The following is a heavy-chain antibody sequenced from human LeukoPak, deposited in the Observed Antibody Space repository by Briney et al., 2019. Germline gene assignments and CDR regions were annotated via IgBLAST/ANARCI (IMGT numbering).Heavy chain of an antibody. CDR2: ISAAGDT. V-gene: IGHV3-13*01. CDR3: VALGDRIY. Sequence: PGVSLRLSCAASGFTFSSYDMHWVRQATGKGLEWVSAISAAGDTYYLDSVKGRFTISRENAKNSLYLQMNSLRAGDTAVYYCVALGDRIYWGQGTLVTVSS. D-gene: IGHD2-21*02. J-gene: IGHJ4*02. CDR1: GFTFSSYD.